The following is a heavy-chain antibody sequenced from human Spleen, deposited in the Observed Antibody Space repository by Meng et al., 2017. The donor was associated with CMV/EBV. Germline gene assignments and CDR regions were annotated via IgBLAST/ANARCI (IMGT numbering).Heavy chain of an antibody. CDR2: ISWNSGSI. J-gene: IGHJ6*02. CDR1: GFTFSSYE. CDR3: ARDRYQLLWWYYYYGMDV. V-gene: IGHV3-9*01. Sequence: GGSLRLSCAASGFTFSSYEMNWVRQAPGKGLEWVSGISWNSGSIGYADSVKGRFTISRDNAKNSLYLQMNSLRAEDTAVYYCARDRYQLLWWYYYYGMDVWGQGTTVTVSS. D-gene: IGHD2-2*01.